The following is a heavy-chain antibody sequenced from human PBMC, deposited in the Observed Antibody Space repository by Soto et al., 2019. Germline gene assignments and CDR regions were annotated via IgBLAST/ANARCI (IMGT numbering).Heavy chain of an antibody. Sequence: VQLLESGGGLVQPGGSLRLSCTASGFTFSTYGISWVRQAPGKGLEWVSSLSGDGTTTYYIDSVKGRFTISRDNSRNTLSLQMNSLRTEDTAVYYCAKDISFDTSAYNYWGQGILVTVSS. CDR2: LSGDGTTT. J-gene: IGHJ4*02. CDR1: GFTFSTYG. CDR3: AKDISFDTSAYNY. D-gene: IGHD3-22*01. V-gene: IGHV3-23*01.